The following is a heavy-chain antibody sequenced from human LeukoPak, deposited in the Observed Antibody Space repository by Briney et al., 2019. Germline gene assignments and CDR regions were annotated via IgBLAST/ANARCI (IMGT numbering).Heavy chain of an antibody. D-gene: IGHD5-18*01. Sequence: SVKVSCKASGGTFSSYAISWVRQAPGQGLEWMGGIIPIFGTANYAQKFQGRVTITADESTSTAYMELSSLRSEDTAVYYCAKDGRVIQLWSFSGGNSDYYYYMDVWGKGTTVTVSS. CDR2: IIPIFGTA. V-gene: IGHV1-69*13. CDR3: AKDGRVIQLWSFSGGNSDYYYYMDV. CDR1: GGTFSSYA. J-gene: IGHJ6*03.